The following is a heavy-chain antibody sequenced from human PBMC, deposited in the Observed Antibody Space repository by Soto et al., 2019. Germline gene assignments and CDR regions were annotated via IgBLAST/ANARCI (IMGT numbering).Heavy chain of an antibody. D-gene: IGHD4-4*01. CDR2: INPNSGGT. J-gene: IGHJ6*02. V-gene: IGHV1-2*04. CDR1: GYTFTGYY. Sequence: GASVKVSCKASGYTFTGYYTHWVRQAPGQGLEWMGWINPNSGGTNYAQKFQGWVTMTRDTSISTAYTELSRLRSDDTAVYYCARENYSNYGGESWLPVRRGMDVWGQGTTVTVSS. CDR3: ARENYSNYGGESWLPVRRGMDV.